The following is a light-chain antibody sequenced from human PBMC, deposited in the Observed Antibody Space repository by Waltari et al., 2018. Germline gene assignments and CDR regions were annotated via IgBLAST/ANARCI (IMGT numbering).Light chain of an antibody. Sequence: LLLPPPPPVSNLRGRTVPFPCPRTIAGIPANFLHWSPQRPGSAPTIVIYEDNRRPSGVPDRFSGSIDSSSNSASLTISGLKTEDEADYYCQSYDYYNQAIVFGGGTKLTVL. V-gene: IGLV6-57*04. CDR3: QSYDYYNQAIV. CDR2: EDN. CDR1: IAGIPANF. J-gene: IGLJ3*02.